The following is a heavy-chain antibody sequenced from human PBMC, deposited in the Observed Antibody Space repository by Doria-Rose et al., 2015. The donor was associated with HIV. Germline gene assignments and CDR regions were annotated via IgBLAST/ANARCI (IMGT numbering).Heavy chain of an antibody. J-gene: IGHJ4*02. Sequence: QVQLVQSGPVLVKPTETLTLTCTVSGVSLSSPGMGVSWIRQPPGKALEWFANIFSDDERSYKTSLESRLTISRGTSKSQVVLTMTDMDTVDTATYYCARIKSSRWYHKYYFDFWGQGTLVIVSA. V-gene: IGHV2-26*01. D-gene: IGHD6-13*01. CDR2: IFSDDER. CDR1: GVSLSSPGMG. CDR3: ARIKSSRWYHKYYFDF.